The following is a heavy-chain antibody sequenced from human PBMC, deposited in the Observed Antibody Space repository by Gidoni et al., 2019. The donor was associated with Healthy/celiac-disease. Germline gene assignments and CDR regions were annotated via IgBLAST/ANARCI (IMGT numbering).Heavy chain of an antibody. V-gene: IGHV4-4*07. CDR1: GGPISSYS. Sequence: QVQLQESGPGLVKPSENLSLTCTVSGGPISSYSWSWIRQHAGKGLEWIGRIYTSGSTNYNPSLKSRVTMSVDTSKNQFSLKLSSVTAADTAVYYCARVSTYYDFWSGYYEGWFDPWGQGTLVTVSS. CDR2: IYTSGST. D-gene: IGHD3-3*01. J-gene: IGHJ5*02. CDR3: ARVSTYYDFWSGYYEGWFDP.